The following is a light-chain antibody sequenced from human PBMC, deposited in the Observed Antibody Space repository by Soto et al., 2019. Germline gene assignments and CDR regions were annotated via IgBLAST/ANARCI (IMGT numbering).Light chain of an antibody. J-gene: IGLJ2*01. CDR1: ALAKQI. V-gene: IGLV3-25*03. Sequence: SYELTQPPSVSVSPGQTARIICSGDALAKQIAYWYQQKPGQAPVLVIYKDSERPSGIPERFSGSNSGTTVTLTISGVQAEDEADYYFQSADSSGTSRVFGGGTKLTVL. CDR2: KDS. CDR3: QSADSSGTSRV.